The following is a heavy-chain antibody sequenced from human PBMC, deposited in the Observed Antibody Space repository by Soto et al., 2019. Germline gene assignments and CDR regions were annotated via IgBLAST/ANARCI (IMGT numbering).Heavy chain of an antibody. CDR2: IFYSGPT. CDR3: AGVRFFFPFGGGSEDGGFAS. V-gene: IGHV4-31*03. D-gene: IGHD3-16*01. CDR1: GDSITSGVHY. Sequence: SETLSLTCTVSGDSITSGVHYWSWIRQHPGKGLEWIGYIFYSGPTYYNPSLKSRVTISVDTSKNQFSLKLNSVTAADTAVYYCAGVRFFFPFGGGSEDGGFASWGQGTSVLVFS. J-gene: IGHJ4*02.